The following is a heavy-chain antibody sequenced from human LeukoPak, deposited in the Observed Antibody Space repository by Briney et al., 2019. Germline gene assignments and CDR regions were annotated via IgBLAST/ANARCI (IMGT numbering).Heavy chain of an antibody. D-gene: IGHD3-10*01. CDR3: ALNYGSGYYFDY. CDR1: GGSFSGYY. V-gene: IGHV4-34*01. Sequence: PETLSLTCAVYGGSFSGYYWSWIRQPPGKGLEWIGEINHSGSTNYNPSLKSRVTISVDTSKNQFSLKLSSVTAADTAVYYCALNYGSGYYFDYWGQGTLVTVSS. CDR2: INHSGST. J-gene: IGHJ4*02.